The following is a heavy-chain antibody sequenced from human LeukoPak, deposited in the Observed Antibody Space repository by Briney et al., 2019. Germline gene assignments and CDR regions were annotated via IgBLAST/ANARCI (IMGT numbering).Heavy chain of an antibody. V-gene: IGHV4-39*01. D-gene: IGHD2-8*01. CDR1: GGSMTGTTYY. Sequence: SETLSLTCSVSGGSMTGTTYYWAWIRQPPGKGLEWIGSVYYSGTPSYSPSLKSRVTISVDTSKNQFSLRLSSVTAADTAVYYCARNVSAGYFDYWGHGTLVTVSS. CDR2: VYYSGTP. J-gene: IGHJ4*01. CDR3: ARNVSAGYFDY.